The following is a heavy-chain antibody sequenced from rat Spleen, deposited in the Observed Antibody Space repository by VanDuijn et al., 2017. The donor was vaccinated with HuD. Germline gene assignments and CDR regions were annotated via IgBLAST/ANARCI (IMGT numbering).Heavy chain of an antibody. CDR3: ARETYIGTTNWFAY. CDR1: GFTFRNYD. V-gene: IGHV2-32*01. J-gene: IGHJ3*01. Sequence: VQLVESGGDLVQPGRSLKLSCAASGFTFRNYDMAWVRQAPTMGLEWMGVMWRDGDTSSNPALKSRLSISRDTSKSQFFLKMSSLQTEDTATYYCARETYIGTTNWFAYWGQGTLVTVSS. D-gene: IGHD1-5*01. CDR2: MWRDGDT.